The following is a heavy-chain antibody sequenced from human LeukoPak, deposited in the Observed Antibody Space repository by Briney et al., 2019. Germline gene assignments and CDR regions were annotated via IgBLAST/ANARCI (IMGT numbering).Heavy chain of an antibody. CDR3: ARLLRWDYYYGMDV. Sequence: SETLSLTCTVSGGSISSYYWSWIRQPPGKGLEWIGYIYYSGSTNYNPSLKSRVTMSVDTSKNQFSLKLSSVTAADMAVYYCARLLRWDYYYGMDVWGQGTTVTVSS. CDR1: GGSISSYY. CDR2: IYYSGST. D-gene: IGHD4-23*01. V-gene: IGHV4-59*08. J-gene: IGHJ6*02.